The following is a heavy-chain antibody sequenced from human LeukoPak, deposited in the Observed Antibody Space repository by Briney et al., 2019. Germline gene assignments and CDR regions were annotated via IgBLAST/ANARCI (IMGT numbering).Heavy chain of an antibody. J-gene: IGHJ4*02. V-gene: IGHV3-7*01. D-gene: IGHD3-3*01. CDR2: IHPDGTEK. CDR3: TSRYDFWSGYQGYYFDF. CDR1: GLTFTNYW. Sequence: PARSLRLSCAAPGLTFTNYWMHWVRQAPGKGLESVAYIHPDGTEKYYMESLRGRFAISRDNAKNSLYLQMSNLRDEDTAVYYCTSRYDFWSGYQGYYFDFWGQGSLVTVSS.